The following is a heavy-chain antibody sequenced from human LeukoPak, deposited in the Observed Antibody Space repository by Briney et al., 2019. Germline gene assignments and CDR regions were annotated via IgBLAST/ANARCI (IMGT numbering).Heavy chain of an antibody. CDR2: IYYSGST. CDR1: GGSISSYY. Sequence: PSETLSLTCTVSGGSISSYYWSWIRQPPGKGLEWIGYIYYSGSTNYNPSLKSRVTISVDTSKNQFSLKLSSVTAADTAVYYCARLMPSITMIVVESGWYFDLWGRGTLVTVSS. V-gene: IGHV4-59*08. CDR3: ARLMPSITMIVVESGWYFDL. J-gene: IGHJ2*01. D-gene: IGHD3-22*01.